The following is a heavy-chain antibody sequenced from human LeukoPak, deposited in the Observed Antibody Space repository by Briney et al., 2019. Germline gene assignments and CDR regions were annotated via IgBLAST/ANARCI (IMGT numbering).Heavy chain of an antibody. J-gene: IGHJ6*03. CDR1: GYTFTSYD. D-gene: IGHD5-12*01. CDR2: MNPNSGNT. Sequence: ASVKVSCKASGYTFTSYDINWVRQATGQGLEWMGWMNPNSGNTGYAQKFQGGVTITRNTSISTAYMELSRLRSDDTAVYYCARSYDYDYYYMDVWGKGTTVTISS. V-gene: IGHV1-8*03. CDR3: ARSYDYDYYYMDV.